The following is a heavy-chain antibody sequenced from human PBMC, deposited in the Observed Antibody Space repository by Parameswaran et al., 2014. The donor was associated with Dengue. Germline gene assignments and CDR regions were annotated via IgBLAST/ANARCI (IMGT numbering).Heavy chain of an antibody. J-gene: IGHJ4*02. CDR3: ARHEYRDTAMVGRLDY. CDR2: IYPGDSDT. Sequence: VRQAPGKGLEWMGIIYPGDSDTRYSPSFQGQVTISADKSISTAYLQWSSLKASDTAMYYCARHEYRDTAMVGRLDYWGQGTLVTVSS. V-gene: IGHV5-51*01. D-gene: IGHD5-18*01.